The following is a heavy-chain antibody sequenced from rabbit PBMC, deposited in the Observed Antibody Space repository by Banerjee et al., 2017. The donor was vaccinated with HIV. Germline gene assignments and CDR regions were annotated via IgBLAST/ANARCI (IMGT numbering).Heavy chain of an antibody. V-gene: IGHV1S45*01. J-gene: IGHJ4*01. CDR1: GFDFSSNA. CDR3: ARAYGSDAGYYDRFDL. CDR2: MDNGDGTT. Sequence: QEQLEESGGGLVKPGASLTLTCKASGFDFSSNAINWVRQAPGKGLEWIAYMDNGDGTTYYASWAKGRFTISKTSSTTVTLQMTSLTAADTATYFCARAYGSDAGYYDRFDLWGPGTLVTVS. D-gene: IGHD1-1*01.